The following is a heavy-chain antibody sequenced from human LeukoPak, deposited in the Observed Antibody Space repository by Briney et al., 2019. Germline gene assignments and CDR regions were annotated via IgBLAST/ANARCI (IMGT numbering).Heavy chain of an antibody. Sequence: PGGALRLSCAASGFTFSSYGMSWVRQAPGKGLEWVSAISTGGGSTYYADSVKGRFTISRDNSKNTLYLQMNSLRVEDTAVYYCATYRQVLLPFESWGQGTLVTVSS. J-gene: IGHJ4*02. CDR3: ATYRQVLLPFES. D-gene: IGHD2-8*02. V-gene: IGHV3-23*01. CDR1: GFTFSSYG. CDR2: ISTGGGST.